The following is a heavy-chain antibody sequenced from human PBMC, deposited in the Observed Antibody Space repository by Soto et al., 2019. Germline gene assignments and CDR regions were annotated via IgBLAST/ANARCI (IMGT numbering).Heavy chain of an antibody. Sequence: PGGSLRLSCAASGFTFCAYAMTWVRQAPGKGLEWVSSISGGGLNTYYADSVKGRFTISRDNSKNTVSLQMNSLRADDTAVYYCAKSPDFYYYGMDVWGQGTTVTVS. CDR2: ISGGGLNT. V-gene: IGHV3-23*01. CDR1: GFTFCAYA. J-gene: IGHJ6*02. CDR3: AKSPDFYYYGMDV.